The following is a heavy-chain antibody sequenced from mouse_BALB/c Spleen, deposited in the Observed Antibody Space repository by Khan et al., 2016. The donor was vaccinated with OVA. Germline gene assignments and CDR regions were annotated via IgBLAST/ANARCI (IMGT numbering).Heavy chain of an antibody. CDR2: ISTYYGDV. J-gene: IGHJ3*01. V-gene: IGHV1S137*01. CDR1: GYTFTDFT. Sequence: QVQLKQSGAELVRPGVSVKISCKGSGYTFTDFTIHWVKQSHALSLEWIGVISTYYGDVTYNQKFKGKATMTVDKSSSTTYMELARLTSEDSAICNCRRGGGSSGFAYGGQGTLVTVSA. CDR3: RRGGGSSGFAY. D-gene: IGHD1-1*01.